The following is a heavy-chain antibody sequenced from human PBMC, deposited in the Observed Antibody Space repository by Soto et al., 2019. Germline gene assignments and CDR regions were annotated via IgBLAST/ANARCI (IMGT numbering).Heavy chain of an antibody. Sequence: ASVKVSCKASGYTFTSYGISWVRQAPGQGLEWMGWISAYNGNTNYAQKLQGRVTMTTDTSTSTAYMELRSLRSDDTAVYYCARAPPSGEYYYYYYMDVWGKGTTVTVSS. CDR3: ARAPPSGEYYYYYYMDV. D-gene: IGHD3-10*01. J-gene: IGHJ6*03. CDR1: GYTFTSYG. V-gene: IGHV1-18*01. CDR2: ISAYNGNT.